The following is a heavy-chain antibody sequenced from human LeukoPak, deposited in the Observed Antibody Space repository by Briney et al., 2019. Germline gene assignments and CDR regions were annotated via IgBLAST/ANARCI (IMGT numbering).Heavy chain of an antibody. Sequence: GGSLRLSCAASGFTFSSYWMHWVRQAPGKGLEWVSVIYSGGSTYYAGSVKGRFTISRDNSKNTLYLQMNSLRAEDTAVYYCARDLGSIAYDYWGQGTLVTVSS. CDR2: IYSGGST. CDR3: ARDLGSIAYDY. V-gene: IGHV3-66*01. D-gene: IGHD6-6*01. J-gene: IGHJ4*02. CDR1: GFTFSSYW.